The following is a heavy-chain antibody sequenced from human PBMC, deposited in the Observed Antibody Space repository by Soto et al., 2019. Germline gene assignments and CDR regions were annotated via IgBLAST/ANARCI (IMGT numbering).Heavy chain of an antibody. J-gene: IGHJ5*02. CDR1: GFTFSSYG. CDR2: ISYDGSNK. V-gene: IGHV3-30*18. Sequence: QVQLVESGGGVVQPGRSLRLSCAASGFTFSSYGMHWVRQAPGKGLEWVAVISYDGSNKYYADSVKGRFTISRDNSKNTLYLQMNSLRAGDTAVYYCAKDPRYCSGGSCYWRWFDPWGQGTLVTVSS. D-gene: IGHD2-15*01. CDR3: AKDPRYCSGGSCYWRWFDP.